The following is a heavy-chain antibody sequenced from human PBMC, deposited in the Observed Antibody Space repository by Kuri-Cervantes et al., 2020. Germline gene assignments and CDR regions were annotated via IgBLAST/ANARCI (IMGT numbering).Heavy chain of an antibody. J-gene: IGHJ6*03. CDR3: ARDRYSGYDYGYYYYYMDV. V-gene: IGHV3-53*01. D-gene: IGHD5-12*01. CDR1: GFTVSSNY. CDR2: IYSGGST. Sequence: GESLKISCAASGFTVSSNYMSSVRQAPGKGLEWVSVIYSGGSTYYADSVKGRLTISRDNSKNTLYLQMNSLRAEDTAVYYCARDRYSGYDYGYYYYYMDVWGKGTTVTVSS.